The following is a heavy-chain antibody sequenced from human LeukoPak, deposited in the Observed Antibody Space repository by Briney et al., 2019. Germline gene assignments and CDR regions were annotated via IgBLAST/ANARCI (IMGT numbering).Heavy chain of an antibody. Sequence: ASVTVSCKASGYIFTKYVVHWVRQAPGQRPEWTGWIKAGNGDTKYSQNFQDRLTITRDTSASTVYMELSSLTSEDTALYYCARDDCGDTCYPGGYWGQGTLVTVSS. J-gene: IGHJ4*02. CDR3: ARDDCGDTCYPGGY. CDR2: IKAGNGDT. V-gene: IGHV1-3*01. D-gene: IGHD2-21*01. CDR1: GYIFTKYV.